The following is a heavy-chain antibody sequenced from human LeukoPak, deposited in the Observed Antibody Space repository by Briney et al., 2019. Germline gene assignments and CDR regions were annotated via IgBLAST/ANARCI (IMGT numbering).Heavy chain of an antibody. V-gene: IGHV4-59*01. CDR2: IDYSGST. J-gene: IGHJ4*02. Sequence: MSSETLSLTCTVSGGSLSGYYWSWIRQPPGKGLEWIGYIDYSGSTNYNPSLKSRVTISVDTSKNQFSLNLSSVTAADTAVYYCARSDIWGSYRFLDYWGQGALVTVSS. CDR1: GGSLSGYY. CDR3: ARSDIWGSYRFLDY. D-gene: IGHD3-16*02.